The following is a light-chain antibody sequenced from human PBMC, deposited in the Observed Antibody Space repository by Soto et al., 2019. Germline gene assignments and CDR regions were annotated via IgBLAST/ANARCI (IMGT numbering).Light chain of an antibody. Sequence: DIVMTQSPSPLSVSPGERATLSCTCSQSVSTNSLAWYQQRPGQAPRPLIYGASSRATGIPDRFSGSGSGTDFTLTISRLEPEDFAVYYCQQYGSSPFTFGHGTRLEIK. CDR3: QQYGSSPFT. J-gene: IGKJ5*01. V-gene: IGKV3-20*01. CDR2: GAS. CDR1: QSVSTNS.